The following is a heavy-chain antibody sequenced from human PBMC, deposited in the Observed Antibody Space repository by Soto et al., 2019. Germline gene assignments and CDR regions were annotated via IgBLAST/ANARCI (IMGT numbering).Heavy chain of an antibody. J-gene: IGHJ4*02. Sequence: QVQLQESGPGLVKPSDPLSLTCTVSGDSISSLYWSWIRQPPGKGLDWIGYIYYSGSINYNPSLKSRVTISVDPSKNQFSLRLSSVTAADTAVYYCAKSLWDTSGRKTDYWGQGTLVTVSS. D-gene: IGHD6-19*01. CDR2: IYYSGSI. V-gene: IGHV4-59*01. CDR1: GDSISSLY. CDR3: AKSLWDTSGRKTDY.